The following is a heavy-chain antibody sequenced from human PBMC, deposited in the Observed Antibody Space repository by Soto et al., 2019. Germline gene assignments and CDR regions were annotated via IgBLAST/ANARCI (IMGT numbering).Heavy chain of an antibody. J-gene: IGHJ6*02. CDR3: ARDLWGYCGTDCYPLDV. CDR2: ISHSGNT. Sequence: PSETLSLTCSFSGGSTTDDYWNRIRQPPGKGLEWIAYISHSGNTHYNPSLKGRVTISVDTSQNQLSLKLSPVTAADTAVYYCARDLWGYCGTDCYPLDVWGQGTTVTVSS. V-gene: IGHV4-59*01. D-gene: IGHD2-21*02. CDR1: GGSTTDDY.